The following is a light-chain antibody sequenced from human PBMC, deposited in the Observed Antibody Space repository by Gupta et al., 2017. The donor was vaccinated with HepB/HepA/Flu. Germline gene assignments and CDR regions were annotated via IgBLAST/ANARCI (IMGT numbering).Light chain of an antibody. CDR2: CAS. CDR1: QSVSSSY. J-gene: IGKJ3*01. Sequence: VLTQSPGTLSLSPGDRATLSCRASQSVSSSYLAWYQQKPGQAPRHLIYCASSRATGIPDRFSGSGSGTDFTLTISRLEPEDFAVDYCQQYGDSFLCTFGHGTKVEIK. V-gene: IGKV3-20*01. CDR3: QQYGDSFLCT.